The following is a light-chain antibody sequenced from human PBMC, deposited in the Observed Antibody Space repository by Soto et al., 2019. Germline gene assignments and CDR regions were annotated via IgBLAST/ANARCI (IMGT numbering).Light chain of an antibody. CDR2: DAS. J-gene: IGKJ4*01. CDR1: QSVRSY. Sequence: IVLTQSPATLSLSPGERATLSCRASQSVRSYLAWYQQKPGQAPRLLIYDASNRATGIPARFSGSGSGTDFTLTISSLEPEDFAVYYCQHRSNWPPLTFGGGTKVEIK. V-gene: IGKV3-11*01. CDR3: QHRSNWPPLT.